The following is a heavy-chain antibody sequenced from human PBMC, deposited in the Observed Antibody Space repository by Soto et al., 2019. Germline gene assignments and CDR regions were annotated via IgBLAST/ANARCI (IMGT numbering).Heavy chain of an antibody. Sequence: QVQLQESGPGLVKPSQTLSLTCTVSGGSINSGGYCWSWIRQHPGKGLEWIGCISYGGGTSYNPSLKSRVTISVDTSNNQFSRKLTSVTAADTAVDYCARGILVWGQGALITVSA. CDR3: ARGILV. CDR1: GGSINSGGYC. J-gene: IGHJ4*02. CDR2: ISYGGGT. D-gene: IGHD5-18*01. V-gene: IGHV4-31*03.